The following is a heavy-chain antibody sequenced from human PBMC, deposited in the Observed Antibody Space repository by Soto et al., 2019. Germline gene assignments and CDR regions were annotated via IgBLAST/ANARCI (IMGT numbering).Heavy chain of an antibody. CDR1: GFTVSSNY. D-gene: IGHD6-6*01. CDR3: ARELASAFDY. CDR2: IYSGGST. Sequence: GGSLRLSCAASGFTVSSNYMSWVRQAPGKGLEWVSVIYSGGSTYYADSVKGRFTISRDNSKNTLYLQMNSLRAEDKDVYYCARELASAFDYWGQGTLVTVSS. J-gene: IGHJ4*02. V-gene: IGHV3-53*01.